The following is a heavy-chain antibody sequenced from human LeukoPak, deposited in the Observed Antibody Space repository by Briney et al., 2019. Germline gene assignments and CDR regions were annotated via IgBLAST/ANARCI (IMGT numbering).Heavy chain of an antibody. CDR1: GGSISSYY. J-gene: IGHJ2*01. CDR3: ARDPTYYYDSSGYFIGWYFDL. D-gene: IGHD3-22*01. Sequence: ASETLSLTCTVSGGSISSYYWSWIRQPPGKGLEWIGYIYYSGSTNYNPSLKSRVTISVDTSKNQFSLKLSSVTAADTAVYYCARDPTYYYDSSGYFIGWYFDLWGRGTLVTVSS. CDR2: IYYSGST. V-gene: IGHV4-59*01.